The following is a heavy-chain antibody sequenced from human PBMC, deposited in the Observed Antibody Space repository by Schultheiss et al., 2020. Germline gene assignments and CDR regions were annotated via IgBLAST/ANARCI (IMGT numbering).Heavy chain of an antibody. CDR1: GFTFSDHY. D-gene: IGHD2-8*02. V-gene: IGHV3-11*01. Sequence: GGSLRLSCGASGFTFSDHYMSWIRQAPGKGLEWVSYISNGGRAIFYADSVKGRFTVSRDNTKNSLYLQMNSLRAEDTAVYYCARDSAPGLSAGIDGVFMDIWGRGTTVTVSS. J-gene: IGHJ6*03. CDR3: ARDSAPGLSAGIDGVFMDI. CDR2: ISNGGRAI.